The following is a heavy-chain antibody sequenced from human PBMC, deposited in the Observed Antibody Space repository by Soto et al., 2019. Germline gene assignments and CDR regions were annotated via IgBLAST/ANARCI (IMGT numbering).Heavy chain of an antibody. CDR3: AREGPPDIAWFDP. D-gene: IGHD2-15*01. J-gene: IGHJ5*02. V-gene: IGHV1-69*01. Sequence: QVQLVQSGGEVKKPGSSVKVSCKASGGTFSIYTISWVRQAPGQGLEWMGGSANSAQKFQGRLTVTADESTSTVYLELSSLTSEDTAVYYCAREGPPDIAWFDPWGQGTLVSVSS. CDR2: GSA. CDR1: GGTFSIYT.